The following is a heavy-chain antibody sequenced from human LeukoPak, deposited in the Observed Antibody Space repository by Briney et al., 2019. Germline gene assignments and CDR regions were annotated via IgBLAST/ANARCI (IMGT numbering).Heavy chain of an antibody. V-gene: IGHV3-53*01. Sequence: GGSLRLSCAASGFIVSSYYMTWVRQAPGKGLEWVSVIYGDGSTYYTDSVKGRFAISRDNSKNTLYLQMNSLSAEDTAVYYCARGDWGYWGQGTLVTVPS. CDR1: GFIVSSYY. CDR3: ARGDWGY. CDR2: IYGDGST. D-gene: IGHD3/OR15-3a*01. J-gene: IGHJ4*02.